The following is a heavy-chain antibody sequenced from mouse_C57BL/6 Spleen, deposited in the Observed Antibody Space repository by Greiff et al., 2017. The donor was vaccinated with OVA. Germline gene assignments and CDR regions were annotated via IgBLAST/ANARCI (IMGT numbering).Heavy chain of an antibody. J-gene: IGHJ2*01. CDR2: IWSGGST. CDR3: ARKGFGGYDFDY. CDR1: GFSLTSYG. V-gene: IGHV2-2*01. Sequence: VQVVESGPGLVQPSQSLSITCTASGFSLTSYGVHWVRQSPGKGLEWLGVIWSGGSTDNNADFISRLSISKDNSKSQVFFKMNSLQADDTAIYCCARKGFGGYDFDYWGQGTTLTVSS. D-gene: IGHD2-14*01.